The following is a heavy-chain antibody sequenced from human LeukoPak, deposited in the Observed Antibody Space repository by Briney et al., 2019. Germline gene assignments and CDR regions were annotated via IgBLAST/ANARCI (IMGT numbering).Heavy chain of an antibody. J-gene: IGHJ4*02. V-gene: IGHV4-39*07. CDR2: IYYSGST. CDR1: GGSISSYY. CDR3: ARDGYSYGFSFDY. D-gene: IGHD5-18*01. Sequence: SETLSLTCTVSGGSISSYYWGWIRQPPGKGLEWIGSIYYSGSTYYNPSLKSRVTISVDTSKNQFSLKLSSVTAADTAVYYCARDGYSYGFSFDYWGQGTLVTVSS.